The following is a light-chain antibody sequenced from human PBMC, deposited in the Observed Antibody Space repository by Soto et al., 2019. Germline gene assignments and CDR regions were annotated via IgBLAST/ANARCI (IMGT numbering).Light chain of an antibody. CDR3: QQYDNWPWT. CDR1: QSVSSY. V-gene: IGKV3-15*01. CDR2: GAS. Sequence: EIVLTQSPGTLSLSPGSRATPSCRASQSVSSYLAWYQQKPGQAPRLLIHGASTRAPGFPARFSGSGSGTDFTLTISSLQSEDFAVYYCQQYDNWPWTFGQGTKVDIK. J-gene: IGKJ1*01.